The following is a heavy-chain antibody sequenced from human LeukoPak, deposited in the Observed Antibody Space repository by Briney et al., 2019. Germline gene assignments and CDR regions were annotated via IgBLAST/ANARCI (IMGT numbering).Heavy chain of an antibody. Sequence: SETLSLTCAVYGGSFSGYCWSWIRQPPGKGLEWIGEINHSGSTNYNPSLKSRVTISVDTSKNQFSLKLSSVTAADTAVYYCARGRITMVRGVIKYYYGMDVWGQGTTVTVSS. CDR3: ARGRITMVRGVIKYYYGMDV. V-gene: IGHV4-34*01. D-gene: IGHD3-10*01. J-gene: IGHJ6*02. CDR2: INHSGST. CDR1: GGSFSGYC.